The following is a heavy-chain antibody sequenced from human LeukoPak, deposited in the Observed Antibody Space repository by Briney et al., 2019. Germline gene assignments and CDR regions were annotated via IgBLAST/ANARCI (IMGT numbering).Heavy chain of an antibody. CDR1: GYSFTTYW. D-gene: IGHD2-2*01. V-gene: IGHV5-51*01. CDR3: ARHLSSITSCPHY. CDR2: IYPGNSDI. J-gene: IGHJ4*02. Sequence: GESLKISCKGSGYSFTTYWIAWVRQMPGKGLEWMGVIYPGNSDITYSPSFQGQVTISVDRSISTAYLQWSSLKASDTAIYYCARHLSSITSCPHYWGQGTLVTASS.